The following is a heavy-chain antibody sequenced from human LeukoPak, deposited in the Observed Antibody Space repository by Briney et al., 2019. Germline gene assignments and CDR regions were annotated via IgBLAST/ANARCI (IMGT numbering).Heavy chain of an antibody. CDR3: ARVGHDSSGYYYGSSDYFDY. J-gene: IGHJ4*02. V-gene: IGHV3-53*01. Sequence: GGSLRLSCAASGFTVSSNYMSWVRQAPGKGLEWVSVIYSGGSTYYADSVKGRFTISRDNSKNTLYLQMNSLRAEDTAVYYCARVGHDSSGYYYGSSDYFDYWGQGTLVTVSS. D-gene: IGHD3-22*01. CDR1: GFTVSSNY. CDR2: IYSGGST.